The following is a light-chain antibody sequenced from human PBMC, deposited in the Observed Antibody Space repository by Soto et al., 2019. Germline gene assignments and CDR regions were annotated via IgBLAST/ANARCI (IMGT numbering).Light chain of an antibody. CDR2: DVS. J-gene: IGKJ4*01. V-gene: IGKV3-11*01. CDR1: ESAVNY. Sequence: EIVLTQSPATLSLSPGERATLSCRANESAVNYLAWYQQQPGQAPRLLIYDVSNRATGIPDRFSGSGSGTDFTLTISSLEPEDFAVYYCQQRNTWPLTFGGGTRVEIK. CDR3: QQRNTWPLT.